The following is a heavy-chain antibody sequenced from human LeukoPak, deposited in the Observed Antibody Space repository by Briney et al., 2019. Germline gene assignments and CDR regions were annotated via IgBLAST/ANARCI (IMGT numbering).Heavy chain of an antibody. Sequence: GGSLRLSCAASGFTVSNNYMSWVRQAPGKGLEGVSVIYSGGSTYYPDAVKGRFTISRENSKNPLYLQMNSLRAEDTAVYYCARVNGGRYGEFDYWGQGTLVTVSS. V-gene: IGHV3-66*01. J-gene: IGHJ4*02. D-gene: IGHD4-17*01. CDR3: ARVNGGRYGEFDY. CDR2: IYSGGST. CDR1: GFTVSNNY.